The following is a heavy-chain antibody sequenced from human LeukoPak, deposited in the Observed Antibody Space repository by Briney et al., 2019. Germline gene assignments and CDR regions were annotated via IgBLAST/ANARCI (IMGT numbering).Heavy chain of an antibody. D-gene: IGHD2-15*01. J-gene: IGHJ4*02. Sequence: PGGSLRLSCAASGFTFSSYAMSWVRQAPGKGLEWVSFIYRDGSANYADSVKGRFTISRDNSKNTVYLQMNSLRAEDTAVYYCARGPGWNYFDYWGQGTLVTVSS. CDR2: IYRDGSA. V-gene: IGHV3-66*01. CDR1: GFTFSSYA. CDR3: ARGPGWNYFDY.